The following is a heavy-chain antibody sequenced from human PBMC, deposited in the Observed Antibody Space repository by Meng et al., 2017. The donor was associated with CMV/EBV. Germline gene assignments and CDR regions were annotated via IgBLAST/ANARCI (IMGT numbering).Heavy chain of an antibody. CDR3: ARGTGRSITIFGVVTHYYYGMDV. CDR1: GGFFSGYY. V-gene: IGHV4-34*01. J-gene: IGHJ6*02. CDR2: INHSGST. Sequence: SETLSLTCAVYGGFFSGYYWSWIRQPPGKGLEWIGEINHSGSTNYNPSLKSRVTISVDTSKNQFSLKLSSVTAADTAVYYCARGTGRSITIFGVVTHYYYGMDVWGQGTTVTVSS. D-gene: IGHD3-3*01.